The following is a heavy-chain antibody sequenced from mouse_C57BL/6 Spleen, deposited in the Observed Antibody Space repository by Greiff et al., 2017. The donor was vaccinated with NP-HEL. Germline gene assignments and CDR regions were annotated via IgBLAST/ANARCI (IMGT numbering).Heavy chain of an antibody. J-gene: IGHJ2*01. CDR2: INPNNGGT. CDR1: GYTFTDYY. V-gene: IGHV1-26*01. CDR3: ARNLHEGY. Sequence: EVQLQQSGPELVKPGASVKISCKASGYTFTDYYMNWVKQSHGKSLEWIGDINPNNGGTSYNQKFKGKATLTVDKSSSTAYMELRSLTSEDSAVYYCARNLHEGYWGQGTTLTVSS. D-gene: IGHD2-1*01.